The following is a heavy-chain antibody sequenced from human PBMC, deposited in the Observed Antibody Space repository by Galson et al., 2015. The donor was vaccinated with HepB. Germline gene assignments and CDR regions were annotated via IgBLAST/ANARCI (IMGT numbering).Heavy chain of an antibody. D-gene: IGHD3/OR15-3a*01. CDR1: GFTFSSYA. J-gene: IGHJ3*01. CDR2: ISGSGDST. V-gene: IGHV3-23*01. Sequence: SLRLSCAASGFTFSSYAMSWVRQAPGKGLEWVSAISGSGDSTNYADSVKGRFTISRDNSKNTLYLQMNSLRAEDTAVYYCAKASGSDFWTGYYTRGDDAFNVWGQGTMVTVSS. CDR3: AKASGSDFWTGYYTRGDDAFNV.